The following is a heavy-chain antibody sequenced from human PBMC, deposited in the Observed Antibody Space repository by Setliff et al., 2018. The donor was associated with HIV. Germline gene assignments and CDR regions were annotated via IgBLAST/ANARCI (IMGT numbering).Heavy chain of an antibody. CDR3: AKGRYSSSWYYFDY. CDR1: GFTFDDYA. Sequence: GGSLRLSCTASGFTFDDYAMYWVRQAPGKALEWVSLIEWHGGSIAYADSVKGRFTISRDNAKNSLYPQMNSLRAEDMALYYCAKGRYSSSWYYFDYWGQGTLVTVSS. V-gene: IGHV3-43D*04. CDR2: IEWHGGSI. D-gene: IGHD6-13*01. J-gene: IGHJ4*02.